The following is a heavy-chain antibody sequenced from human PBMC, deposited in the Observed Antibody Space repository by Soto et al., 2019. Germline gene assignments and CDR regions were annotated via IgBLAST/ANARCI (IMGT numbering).Heavy chain of an antibody. CDR2: VYYGGNT. CDR1: GASISSGGYY. Sequence: QILLQESGPGLVKPSQTLSLTCTVSGASISSGGYYWTWIRQHPGKGLEWIGYVYYGGNTNFNPSLRSRVAMSVDRSKNQFSLELKSVTVADTAVYFCARDRSGSRYSYHLWGQGTLVTVSS. V-gene: IGHV4-31*03. CDR3: ARDRSGSRYSYHL. J-gene: IGHJ5*02. D-gene: IGHD1-26*01.